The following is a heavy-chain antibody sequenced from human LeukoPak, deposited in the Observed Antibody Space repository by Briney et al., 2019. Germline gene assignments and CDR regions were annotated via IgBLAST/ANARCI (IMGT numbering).Heavy chain of an antibody. V-gene: IGHV3-9*01. Sequence: GGSLRLSCAASGFTFDDYAMHWVRQAPGKGLEWVSGISWNGGNIGYADSVKGRFTISRDNAKSSLYLQMNSLRPEDTALYYCAKDNIIVGAIGVYYFDYWGQGTLVTVSS. CDR3: AKDNIIVGAIGVYYFDY. CDR1: GFTFDDYA. J-gene: IGHJ4*02. D-gene: IGHD1-26*01. CDR2: ISWNGGNI.